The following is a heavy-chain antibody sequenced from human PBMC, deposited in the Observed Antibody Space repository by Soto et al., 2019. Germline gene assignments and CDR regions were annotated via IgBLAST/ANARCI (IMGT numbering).Heavy chain of an antibody. J-gene: IGHJ4*02. Sequence: SVKVSCKASGGTFSSYAISWVRQAPGQGLEWMGGIIPIFGTANYAQKFQGRVTITADKSTSTAYMELSSLRSEDTAVYYCARDVVDIVVVPAAHRLDYWGQGTLVTVSS. CDR1: GGTFSSYA. CDR2: IIPIFGTA. V-gene: IGHV1-69*06. D-gene: IGHD2-2*01. CDR3: ARDVVDIVVVPAAHRLDY.